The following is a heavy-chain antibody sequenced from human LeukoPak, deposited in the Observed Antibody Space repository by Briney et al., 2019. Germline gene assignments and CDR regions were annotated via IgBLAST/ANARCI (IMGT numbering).Heavy chain of an antibody. J-gene: IGHJ4*02. Sequence: GGSLRLSCAASGFTFSSYGMHWVRQAPGKGLEWVAVIWYDGSNKYYADSVKGRFTISRDNSKNTLYLQMNSLRAEDTAVYYCARGIAPEMATIRGYFDYWGQGTLVTVSS. CDR3: ARGIAPEMATIRGYFDY. CDR1: GFTFSSYG. V-gene: IGHV3-33*01. CDR2: IWYDGSNK. D-gene: IGHD5-24*01.